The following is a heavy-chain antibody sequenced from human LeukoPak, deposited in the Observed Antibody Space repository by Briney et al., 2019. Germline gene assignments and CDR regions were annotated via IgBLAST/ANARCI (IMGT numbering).Heavy chain of an antibody. D-gene: IGHD4-17*01. CDR1: GFTFRNRW. Sequence: GGSLRLSCEGSGFTFRNRWATWVRQAPGKGLECVASTGQYGHDDYYVDSVRGRFTISRDNAKNSLLLQMNSLRAEDTAMYYCARPQVNDYGDCGIWGQGTMVVVSS. CDR3: ARPQVNDYGDCGI. J-gene: IGHJ3*02. V-gene: IGHV3-7*01. CDR2: TGQYGHDD.